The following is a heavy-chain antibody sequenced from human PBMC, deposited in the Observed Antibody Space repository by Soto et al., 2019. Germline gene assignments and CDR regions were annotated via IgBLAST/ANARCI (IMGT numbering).Heavy chain of an antibody. CDR3: ARGEYQLLFGYNWFDP. J-gene: IGHJ5*02. V-gene: IGHV3-33*01. D-gene: IGHD2-2*01. CDR1: GFTFSSYG. Sequence: PGGSLRLSCAASGFTFSSYGMHWVRQAPGKGLEWVAVIWYDGSNKYYADSVKGRFTISRDNSKNTLYLQMNSLRAEDTAVYYCARGEYQLLFGYNWFDPWGQGTLVTVSS. CDR2: IWYDGSNK.